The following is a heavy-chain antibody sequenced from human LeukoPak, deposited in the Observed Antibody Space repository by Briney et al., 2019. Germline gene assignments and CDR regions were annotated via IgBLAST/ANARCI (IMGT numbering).Heavy chain of an antibody. V-gene: IGHV4-59*01. Sequence: PSETLSLTCAVSGGSISSNYWSWIRPPPGKGLEWSGDIHHSGGTNYNPSLKSRVTISVDTSKNQFSLKLNSVTAADTAVYYCARAGGYRPAAADLDYWGQGTLVTVSS. J-gene: IGHJ4*02. D-gene: IGHD6-13*01. CDR2: IHHSGGT. CDR1: GGSISSNY. CDR3: ARAGGYRPAAADLDY.